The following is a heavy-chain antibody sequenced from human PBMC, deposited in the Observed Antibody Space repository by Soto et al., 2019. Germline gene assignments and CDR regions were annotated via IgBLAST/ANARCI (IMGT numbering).Heavy chain of an antibody. CDR3: ARDRAGDSYAFDI. J-gene: IGHJ3*02. Sequence: ASVKVSCKASGYTFTGYYMHWVRQAPGQGLEWMGWINPNSGGTNYAQKFQGWVTMTRDTSISTAYMELSRLRSDDTAVYYCARDRAGDSYAFDIWGQGTMVTVSS. D-gene: IGHD7-27*01. CDR2: INPNSGGT. V-gene: IGHV1-2*04. CDR1: GYTFTGYY.